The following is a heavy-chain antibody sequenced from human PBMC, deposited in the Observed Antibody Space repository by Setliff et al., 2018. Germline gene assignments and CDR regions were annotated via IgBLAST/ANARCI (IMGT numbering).Heavy chain of an antibody. CDR1: GYSISSDHY. Sequence: PSETLSLTCAVSGYSISSDHYWGWIRQPPGRGLEWIGSIYHSGSAYYNPSLKSRVTISVDTSKNQFSLKLSSVTAADRAVYYCARDGGNGYGVDAYAGGGFDIWGQGTRVTVSS. D-gene: IGHD5-18*01. V-gene: IGHV4-38-2*02. J-gene: IGHJ3*02. CDR3: ARDGGNGYGVDAYAGGGFDI. CDR2: IYHSGSA.